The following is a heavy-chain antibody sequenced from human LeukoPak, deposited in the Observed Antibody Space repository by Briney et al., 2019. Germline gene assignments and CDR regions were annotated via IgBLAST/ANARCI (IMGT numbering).Heavy chain of an antibody. V-gene: IGHV4-39*01. J-gene: IGHJ4*02. Sequence: PSEXLSLTCTVSGGSISSSSYYWGWSRQPPGKGLEWVGSIYYSGSTYYKPSLKSRVTISVDTSKNQFSLKLSSVTAADTAVYYCASYVVVVAATGYWGQGTLVTVSS. CDR3: ASYVVVVAATGY. CDR1: GGSISSSSYY. CDR2: IYYSGST. D-gene: IGHD2-15*01.